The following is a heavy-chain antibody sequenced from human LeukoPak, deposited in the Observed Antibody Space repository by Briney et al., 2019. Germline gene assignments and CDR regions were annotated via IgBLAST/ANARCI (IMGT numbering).Heavy chain of an antibody. CDR2: IYYSGST. CDR3: ARAEGDYRSNWFDP. J-gene: IGHJ5*02. V-gene: IGHV4-59*01. Sequence: SETLSLICTVSGGSISSYYWSWIRQPPGKGLEWIGYIYYSGSTNYNPSLKSRVTISVDTSKNQFSLKLSSVTAADTAVYYCARAEGDYRSNWFDPWGQGTLVTVSS. CDR1: GGSISSYY. D-gene: IGHD4-17*01.